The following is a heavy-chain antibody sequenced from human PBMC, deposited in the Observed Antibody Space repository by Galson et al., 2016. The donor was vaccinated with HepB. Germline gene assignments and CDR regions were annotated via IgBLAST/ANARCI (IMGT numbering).Heavy chain of an antibody. CDR1: GFTFGAHD. CDR3: ASDPDTTAKVDV. CDR2: IDSSGRPL. J-gene: IGHJ6*02. V-gene: IGHV3-11*01. D-gene: IGHD5-18*01. Sequence: SLRLSCAASGFTFGAHDMSWIRQAPGMGLEWIAYIDSSGRPLYYADSVKGRFTISRDNARNTLYLGMNGLRDEDTAIYYCASDPDTTAKVDVWGQGTTVIVSS.